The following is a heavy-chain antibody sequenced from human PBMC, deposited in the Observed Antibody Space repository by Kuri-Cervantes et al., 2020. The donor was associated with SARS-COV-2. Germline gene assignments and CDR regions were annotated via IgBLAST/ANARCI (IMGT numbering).Heavy chain of an antibody. CDR2: ISAYNGNT. D-gene: IGHD2-2*01. V-gene: IGHV1-18*01. J-gene: IGHJ6*03. CDR1: GYTFTSYD. CDR3: ARVSGGCSSTSCYFASYYYYYMDV. Sequence: ASVKVSCKASGYTFTSYDINWVRQAPGQGLEWMGWISAYNGNTNYAQKLQGRVTMTTDTSTSTAYMELRSLRSDDTAVYYCARVSGGCSSTSCYFASYYYYYMDVWGKGTTVTVSS.